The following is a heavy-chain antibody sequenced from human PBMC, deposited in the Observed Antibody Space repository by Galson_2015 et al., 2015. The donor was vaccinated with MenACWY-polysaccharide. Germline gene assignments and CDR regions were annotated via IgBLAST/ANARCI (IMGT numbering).Heavy chain of an antibody. D-gene: IGHD6-6*01. J-gene: IGHJ6*03. CDR1: GFSVSSNY. CDR3: AKSTAARPAYMDV. V-gene: IGHV3-23*01. Sequence: SLRLSCAASGFSVSSNYMSWVRQAPGKGLEWVSGISFSGDNTYYADSVKDRFTISRDNSKNTVYLQMNSLRAEDTAVYYCAKSTAARPAYMDVWGKGTTVTVSS. CDR2: ISFSGDNT.